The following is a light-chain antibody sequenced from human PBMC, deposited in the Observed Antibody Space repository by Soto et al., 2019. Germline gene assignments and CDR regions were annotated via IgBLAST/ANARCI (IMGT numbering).Light chain of an antibody. J-gene: IGLJ3*02. CDR1: SGSVSTSSY. Sequence: QTVVTQEPSFSVSPGGTVTLTCGLSSGSVSTSSYPSWYQQTPGQPPRTLIYSINMRSSGVPDRFSGSILGNKAALTITGAQADDESDYYCVLYVGSGIWVFGRGTKVTVL. CDR3: VLYVGSGIWV. V-gene: IGLV8-61*01. CDR2: SIN.